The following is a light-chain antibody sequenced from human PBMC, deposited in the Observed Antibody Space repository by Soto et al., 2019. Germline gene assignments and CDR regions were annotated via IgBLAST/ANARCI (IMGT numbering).Light chain of an antibody. CDR3: SSYTSSYTYD. Sequence: QSVLTQPASVSGSPGQSITISCTGTSSDVGGYNYVSWYQQHPGKAPKLIIYEVSNRPSGESHRFSGSKSGNTASLTISGLQAEDEADYYCSSYTSSYTYDFGTGTKVTVL. V-gene: IGLV2-14*01. CDR2: EVS. J-gene: IGLJ1*01. CDR1: SSDVGGYNY.